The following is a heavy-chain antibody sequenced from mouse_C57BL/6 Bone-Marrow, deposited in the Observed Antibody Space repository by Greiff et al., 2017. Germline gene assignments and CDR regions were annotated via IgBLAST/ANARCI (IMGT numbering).Heavy chain of an antibody. CDR2: IYPRSGNT. V-gene: IGHV1-81*01. D-gene: IGHD4-1*01. Sequence: VKLQESGAELARPGASVKLSCKASGYTFTSYGISWVKQRTGQGLEWIGEIYPRSGNTYYNEKFKGKATLTADKSSSTAYMELRSLTSEDSAVYFCARETGRGCFDYWGQGTTLTVSS. J-gene: IGHJ2*01. CDR3: ARETGRGCFDY. CDR1: GYTFTSYG.